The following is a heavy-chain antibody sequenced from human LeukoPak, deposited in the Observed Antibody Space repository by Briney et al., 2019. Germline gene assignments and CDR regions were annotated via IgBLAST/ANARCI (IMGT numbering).Heavy chain of an antibody. D-gene: IGHD6-19*01. CDR3: ARPYGVGWSGLEH. J-gene: IGHJ4*02. CDR2: IKPDGSAQ. CDR1: GFTFNRDW. Sequence: GGSLRLSCAASGFTFNRDWTAWVRQAPGKGLEWVANIKPDGSAQYYADSVRGRFTISRDSAKNSVFLQMNSLRAEDTAVYHCARPYGVGWSGLEHWGRGTLVTVSS. V-gene: IGHV3-7*01.